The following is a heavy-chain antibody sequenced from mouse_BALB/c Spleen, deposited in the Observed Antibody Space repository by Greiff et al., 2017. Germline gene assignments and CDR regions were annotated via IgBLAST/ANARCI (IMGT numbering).Heavy chain of an antibody. CDR3: NGGGLRRGYYAMDY. CDR1: GFNIKDYY. Sequence: VQLQQSGAELVRSGASVKLSCTASGFNIKDYYMHWVKQRPEQGLEWIGWIDPENGDTESAPKFQGKAPMTADTSSNTAYLQLSSLTSEDTAVYYGNGGGLRRGYYAMDYWGQGTSVTVSA. D-gene: IGHD2-4*01. V-gene: IGHV14-4*02. CDR2: IDPENGDT. J-gene: IGHJ4*01.